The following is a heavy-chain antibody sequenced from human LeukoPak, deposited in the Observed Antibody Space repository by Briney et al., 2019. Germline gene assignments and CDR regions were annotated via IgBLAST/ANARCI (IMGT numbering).Heavy chain of an antibody. CDR3: AKARWIQLWLLEY. D-gene: IGHD5-18*01. Sequence: PGTSLRLSCAASGFSFSTYGMHWVRQAPGKGLEWVAVISYDGSNKYYADSVKGRFTISRDNSKNTLYLQMNSLRAEDTAVYYCAKARWIQLWLLEYWGQGTLVTVSS. CDR1: GFSFSTYG. CDR2: ISYDGSNK. V-gene: IGHV3-30*18. J-gene: IGHJ4*02.